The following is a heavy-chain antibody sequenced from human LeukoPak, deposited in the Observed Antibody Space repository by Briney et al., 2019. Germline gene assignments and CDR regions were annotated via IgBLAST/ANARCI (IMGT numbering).Heavy chain of an antibody. J-gene: IGHJ5*02. V-gene: IGHV4-34*01. CDR3: ARGPKLGYNWFDP. Sequence: SETLSLTCAVYGGSFSGYYWSWIRQPPGKGLEWIGEINHSGSTNYNLSLKSRVTISVDTSKNQFSLKLSSVTAADTAVYYCARGPKLGYNWFDPWGQGTLVTVSS. CDR2: INHSGST. D-gene: IGHD6-13*01. CDR1: GGSFSGYY.